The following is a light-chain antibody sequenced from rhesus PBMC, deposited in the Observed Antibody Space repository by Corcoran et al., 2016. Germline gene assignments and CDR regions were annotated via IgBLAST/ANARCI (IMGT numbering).Light chain of an antibody. Sequence: QVILTQSPATLSLSPGERATLSCRASQSVSSYLAWYQQKPGPAPKLLIYGASSRATGIPDRFSGSGSGTEFTLTISSLEPEDFAVYYCQKYSSSPPTFGGGTKVELK. V-gene: IGKV3-53*02. CDR3: QKYSSSPPT. J-gene: IGKJ4*01. CDR1: QSVSSY. CDR2: GAS.